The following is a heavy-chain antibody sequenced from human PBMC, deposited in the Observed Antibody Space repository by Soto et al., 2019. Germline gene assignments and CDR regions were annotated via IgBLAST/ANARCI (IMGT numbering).Heavy chain of an antibody. Sequence: PSETLSLTCAVYGGSFSGYYWSWIRQPPGKGLEWIGEINHSGSTNYNPSLKSRVTISVDTSKNQFSLKLSSVTAADTAVYYCARDGAYRGYSYGTLTNWFDPWGQGTLVTVSS. CDR1: GGSFSGYY. CDR3: ARDGAYRGYSYGTLTNWFDP. V-gene: IGHV4-34*01. J-gene: IGHJ5*02. D-gene: IGHD5-18*01. CDR2: INHSGST.